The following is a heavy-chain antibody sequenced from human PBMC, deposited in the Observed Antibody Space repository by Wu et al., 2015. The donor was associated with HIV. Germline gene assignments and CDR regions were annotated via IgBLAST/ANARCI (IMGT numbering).Heavy chain of an antibody. CDR3: ARDELFRVDDAFDM. CDR2: INPNRGGT. D-gene: IGHD2-15*01. CDR1: GYTFTDYY. J-gene: IGHJ3*02. V-gene: IGHV1-2*02. Sequence: QVQLLQSGAEVKKPGASVMVSCKASGYTFTDYYMYWVRQAPGQGLEWMGWINPNRGGTKYAQKFQGRVTMTRDTAVSTAYMELNSLRSDDTAVYYCARDELFRVDDAFDMWGQGTMVIVSS.